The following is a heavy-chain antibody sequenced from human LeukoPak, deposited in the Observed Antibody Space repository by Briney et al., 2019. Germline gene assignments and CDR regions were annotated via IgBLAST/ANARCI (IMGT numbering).Heavy chain of an antibody. V-gene: IGHV4-34*01. D-gene: IGHD3-10*01. Sequence: PSETLSLTCGVYGGSLSGYYWSWIRQPPGKGLEWIGEINHSGSTNYNPSLKSRVTISVDTSKNQFSLKLSSVTAADTAVYYCARGRWVTMVRGVAPFGAFDIWGQGTMVTVSS. CDR3: ARGRWVTMVRGVAPFGAFDI. CDR2: INHSGST. CDR1: GGSLSGYY. J-gene: IGHJ3*02.